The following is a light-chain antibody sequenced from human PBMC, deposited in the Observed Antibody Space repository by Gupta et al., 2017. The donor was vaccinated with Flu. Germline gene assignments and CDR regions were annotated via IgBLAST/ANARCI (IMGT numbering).Light chain of an antibody. Sequence: EIVLTQSPAALSLSPGERVTLSCRASQSVRDYLAWYHQRPGQSPRLLIYDASNRATDVPARFNASGSETDFTLTNSGLEPEDSGVYYCQQRNKWPLTFGGGTRIEIK. J-gene: IGKJ4*01. V-gene: IGKV3-11*01. CDR2: DAS. CDR3: QQRNKWPLT. CDR1: QSVRDY.